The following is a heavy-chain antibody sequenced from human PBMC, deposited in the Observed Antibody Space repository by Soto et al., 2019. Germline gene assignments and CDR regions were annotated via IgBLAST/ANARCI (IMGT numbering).Heavy chain of an antibody. CDR1: GGSISSGDYY. D-gene: IGHD2-21*01. CDR3: ARVVAPTAFDP. CDR2: IYYSGST. V-gene: IGHV4-30-4*01. Sequence: SETLSLTCTVSGGSISSGDYYWSWIRQPPGKGLEWIGYIYYSGSTYYNPSLKSRVTISVDTSKNQFSLKLSSVTAADTAVYYCARVVAPTAFDPWGQGTLVTVSS. J-gene: IGHJ5*02.